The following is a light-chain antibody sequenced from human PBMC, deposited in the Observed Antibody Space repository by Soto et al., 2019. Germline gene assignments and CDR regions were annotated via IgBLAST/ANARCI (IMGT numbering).Light chain of an antibody. Sequence: EIVMTQSPATLSVSPGERATLSCRASQSVSSYLAWYQQKPGQAPRLLIYGASTRATDIPARFSGSGSGTEFTLTISSLQSEDFAVYYCQQYNSWPPRTFGQGTKVDIK. CDR1: QSVSSY. J-gene: IGKJ1*01. CDR2: GAS. CDR3: QQYNSWPPRT. V-gene: IGKV3-15*01.